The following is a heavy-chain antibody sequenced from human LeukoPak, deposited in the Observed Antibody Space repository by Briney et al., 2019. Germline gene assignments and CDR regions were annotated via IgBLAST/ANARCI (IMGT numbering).Heavy chain of an antibody. J-gene: IGHJ4*02. D-gene: IGHD3-22*01. V-gene: IGHV3-23*01. CDR2: ISGSGGST. Sequence: GGSLRLSCAASGFTFSSYGMSWVRQAPGKGLGWVSAISGSGGSTYYTDSVKGRFTISRDNSKNTLYLQMNSLRAEDTAVYYCARAGDSSGYYYLGDYWGQGTLVTVSS. CDR3: ARAGDSSGYYYLGDY. CDR1: GFTFSSYG.